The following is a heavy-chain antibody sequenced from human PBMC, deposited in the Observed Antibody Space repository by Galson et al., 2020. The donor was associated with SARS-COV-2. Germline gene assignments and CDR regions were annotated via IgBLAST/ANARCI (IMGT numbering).Heavy chain of an antibody. J-gene: IGHJ6*04. CDR3: ARLVVRGFTSITMDV. D-gene: IGHD3-10*01. CDR1: ADSFTTYW. CDR2: IDPSDSYT. Sequence: HGESLKISCKGSADSFTTYWITWVRQMPGKGLEWMGRIDPSDSYTNYSPSFQGHVTMSADKSISTAYLHWSSLKASDTAMYYCARLVVRGFTSITMDVWGTGTTVTVSS. V-gene: IGHV5-10-1*01.